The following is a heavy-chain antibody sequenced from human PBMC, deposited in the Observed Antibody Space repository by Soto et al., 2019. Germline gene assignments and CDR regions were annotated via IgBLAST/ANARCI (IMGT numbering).Heavy chain of an antibody. J-gene: IGHJ4*02. V-gene: IGHV3-30-3*01. CDR3: ARDRYFSSGWYTGVDY. D-gene: IGHD6-19*01. CDR1: GFTFSSYA. Sequence: QVQLVESGGGVVQPGRSLRLSCAASGFTFSSYAMHWVRQAPGNGLEWVAVISYDGSNKYYADSVKGRFTISRDNSKNTLYLQMNSLRAEDTAVYYCARDRYFSSGWYTGVDYWGQGTLVTVSS. CDR2: ISYDGSNK.